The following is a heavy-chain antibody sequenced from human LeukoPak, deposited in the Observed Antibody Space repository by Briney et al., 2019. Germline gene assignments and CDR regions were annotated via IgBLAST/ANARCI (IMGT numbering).Heavy chain of an antibody. D-gene: IGHD3-10*01. Sequence: SETLSLTCTVSGGSISSGGYYWSWIRQHPGKGLEWIGYIYYSGSTYYNPSLKSRLTISVDTSKNQFSLKLSSVTAADTAVYYCARGYGSGSYYKLWGQGTLVTVSS. V-gene: IGHV4-31*03. CDR3: ARGYGSGSYYKL. CDR2: IYYSGST. J-gene: IGHJ4*02. CDR1: GGSISSGGYY.